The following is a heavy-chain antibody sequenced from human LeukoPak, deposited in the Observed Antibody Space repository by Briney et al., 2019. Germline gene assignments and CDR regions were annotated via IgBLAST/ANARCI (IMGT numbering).Heavy chain of an antibody. CDR3: ARSTMITFGGVIL. Sequence: ASVKVSCKASGYTFTSYDINWVRQATGQGLEWMGWLNPNSGNTGYAQKFQGRVTVTTDTSTSTAYMELRSLRSDDTAVYYCARSTMITFGGVILWGQGTLVTVSS. J-gene: IGHJ4*02. V-gene: IGHV1-8*02. CDR1: GYTFTSYD. CDR2: LNPNSGNT. D-gene: IGHD3-16*01.